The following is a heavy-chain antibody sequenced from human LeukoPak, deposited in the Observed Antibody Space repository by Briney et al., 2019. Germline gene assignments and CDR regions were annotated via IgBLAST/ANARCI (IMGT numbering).Heavy chain of an antibody. Sequence: GGSLRLSCAASGFTFSSYWMSWVRQAPGKGLEWVANIKQDGSEKYYVDSVKGRFTTSRDNAKNSLYLQMNSLRAKDTAVYYCARVMVAATNWFDPWGQGTLVTVSS. J-gene: IGHJ5*02. D-gene: IGHD2-15*01. V-gene: IGHV3-7*01. CDR2: IKQDGSEK. CDR1: GFTFSSYW. CDR3: ARVMVAATNWFDP.